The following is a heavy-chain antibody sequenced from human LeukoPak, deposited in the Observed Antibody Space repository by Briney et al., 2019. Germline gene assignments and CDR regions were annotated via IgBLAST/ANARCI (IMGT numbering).Heavy chain of an antibody. J-gene: IGHJ4*02. CDR1: GGSISSGSYY. D-gene: IGHD6-19*01. V-gene: IGHV4-61*02. Sequence: SETLSLTCTVSGGSISSGSYYWSWIRQPAGKGLEWIGRIYTSGSTNYNPSLRSRVTISVDTSKNQFSLKLSSVTAADTAVYYCARESAGYSSGWTPGYWGQGTLVTVSS. CDR2: IYTSGST. CDR3: ARESAGYSSGWTPGY.